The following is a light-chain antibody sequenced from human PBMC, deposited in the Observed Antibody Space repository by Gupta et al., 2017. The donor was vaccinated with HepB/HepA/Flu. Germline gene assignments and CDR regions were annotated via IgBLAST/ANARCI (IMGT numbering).Light chain of an antibody. Sequence: DIVMTQSPDSLAVSLGGRATINCKSSRSVLYPSNNKNHLAWYQQKSGQPPKLLNYWASTRESGVPGRFSGSGSGTDFTLTISSLQAEDVAVYFCQQFYSIPVTFGGGTKVEIK. CDR2: WAS. CDR3: QQFYSIPVT. V-gene: IGKV4-1*01. CDR1: RSVLYPSNNKNH. J-gene: IGKJ4*01.